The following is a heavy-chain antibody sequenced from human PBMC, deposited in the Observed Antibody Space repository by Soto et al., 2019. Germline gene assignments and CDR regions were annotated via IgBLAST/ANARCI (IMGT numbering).Heavy chain of an antibody. CDR1: GYTSIRYG. Sequence: HVQLVPSGAEVKKPGASLKVSCKASGYTSIRYGVSWVRQAPGQGLEWLWWISPYNGNTYYAQKFQGRITMTTDTSTSTVYMDLRSLRTDDTAVYYCARDQTKWLTDAFDIWGQGTMVVVSS. J-gene: IGHJ3*02. D-gene: IGHD5-12*01. CDR2: ISPYNGNT. CDR3: ARDQTKWLTDAFDI. V-gene: IGHV1-18*01.